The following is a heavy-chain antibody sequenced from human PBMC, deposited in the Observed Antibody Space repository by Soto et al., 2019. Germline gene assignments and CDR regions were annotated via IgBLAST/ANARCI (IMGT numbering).Heavy chain of an antibody. CDR1: GGSISSYY. V-gene: IGHV4-59*01. J-gene: IGHJ5*02. CDR3: ARHNWGLYNWFDP. Sequence: TSETLSLTCTVSGGSISSYYWSWIRQPPGKGLEWIGYIYYSGSTNYNPSLKSRVTISVDTSKNQFSLKLSSVTAADTAVYYCARHNWGLYNWFDPWGQGTLVTVSS. D-gene: IGHD1-1*01. CDR2: IYYSGST.